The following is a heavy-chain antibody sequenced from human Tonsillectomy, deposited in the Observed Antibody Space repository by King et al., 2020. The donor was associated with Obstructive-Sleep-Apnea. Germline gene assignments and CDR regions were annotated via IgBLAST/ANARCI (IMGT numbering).Heavy chain of an antibody. V-gene: IGHV3-9*01. CDR1: GFTFDDYA. Sequence: VQLVESGGGLVQPGRSLRLSCAASGFTFDDYAMHWVRQAPGKGLEWVSGISWNSGSIGYADSVKGRFTISRDNAKNSLYLQMNSLRAEDTALYYCAKALIVGVTMPFDYWGQGTLVTVSS. J-gene: IGHJ4*02. D-gene: IGHD1-26*01. CDR2: ISWNSGSI. CDR3: AKALIVGVTMPFDY.